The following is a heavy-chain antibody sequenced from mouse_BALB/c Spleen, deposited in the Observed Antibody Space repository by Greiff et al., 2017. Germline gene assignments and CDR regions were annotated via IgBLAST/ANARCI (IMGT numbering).Heavy chain of an antibody. J-gene: IGHJ3*01. D-gene: IGHD2-2*01. V-gene: IGHV5-6-5*01. CDR3: ARGRGGYDEGNAWFAY. CDR1: GFTFSSYA. Sequence: DVKLVESGGGLVKPGGSLKLSCAASGFTFSSYAMSWVRQTPEKRLEWVASISSGGSTYYPDSVKGRFTISRDNARNILYLQMSSLRSEDTAMYYCARGRGGYDEGNAWFAYWGQGTLVTVSA. CDR2: ISSGGST.